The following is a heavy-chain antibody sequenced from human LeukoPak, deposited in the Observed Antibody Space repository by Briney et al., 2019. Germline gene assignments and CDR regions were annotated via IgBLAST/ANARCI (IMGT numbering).Heavy chain of an antibody. J-gene: IGHJ4*02. CDR2: ISYDGSNK. CDR3: ARVGKMTTVTTSPDFFRN. V-gene: IGHV3-30-3*01. D-gene: IGHD4-17*01. CDR1: GFTFSSYA. Sequence: PGGPLRLSCAASGFTFSSYAMPWVRQAPGKGLEWVAVISYDGSNKYYADSVKGRFTISRDNSKNTLYLQMNSLRAEDTAVYYCARVGKMTTVTTSPDFFRNWGQGTLVTVSS.